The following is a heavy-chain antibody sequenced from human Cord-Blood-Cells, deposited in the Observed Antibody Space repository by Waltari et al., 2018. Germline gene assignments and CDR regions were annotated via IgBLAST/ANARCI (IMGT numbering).Heavy chain of an antibody. CDR3: ARVGGDPLTVTFDY. V-gene: IGHV4-31*03. Sequence: QVQLQESGPGLVKPSQTLSPPCTVLGGSISSGGYYWSWIRQHPGKGLEWIGYIYYSGITYYNPSLKSRVTISVDTSKNQFSLKLSSVTAADTAVYYCARVGGDPLTVTFDYWGQGTLVTVSS. D-gene: IGHD4-4*01. CDR2: IYYSGIT. CDR1: GGSISSGGYY. J-gene: IGHJ4*02.